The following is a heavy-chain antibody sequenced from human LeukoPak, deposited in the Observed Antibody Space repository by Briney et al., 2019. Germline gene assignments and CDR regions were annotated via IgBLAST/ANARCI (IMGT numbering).Heavy chain of an antibody. CDR2: IYHSGST. J-gene: IGHJ4*02. D-gene: IGHD6-19*01. V-gene: IGHV4-4*02. Sequence: SGTLSLTCAVSGGSISSSNWWSWVRPPPGKGLEWIGEIYHSGSTNYNPSLKSRVTISVDKSKNQFSLKLSSVTAADTAVYYCASIDSSSGWNPFDYWGQGTLVTVSS. CDR3: ASIDSSSGWNPFDY. CDR1: GGSISSSNW.